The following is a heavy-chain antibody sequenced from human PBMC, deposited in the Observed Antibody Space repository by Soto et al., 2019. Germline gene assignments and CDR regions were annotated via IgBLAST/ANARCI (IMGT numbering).Heavy chain of an antibody. V-gene: IGHV4-30-4*01. CDR2: ITYSGTT. Sequence: QVQLQESGPRLVKPSQTLSLTCTVSGGSISSDDYYWSWIRQPPGKGPEWVGYITYSGTTDYNPYLKRRIVISLDPSKRQFSLQLSSVTAADTAGYFCARWLVVGVAGMDVWGQGTTVTVSS. J-gene: IGHJ6*02. D-gene: IGHD2-21*01. CDR1: GGSISSDDYY. CDR3: ARWLVVGVAGMDV.